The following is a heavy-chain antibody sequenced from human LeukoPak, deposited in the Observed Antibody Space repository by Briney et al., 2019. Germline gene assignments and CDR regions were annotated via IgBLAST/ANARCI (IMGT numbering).Heavy chain of an antibody. CDR1: GFTFSTYN. CDR3: ARDPYSGRYGDYYYYYMDV. CDR2: ITSSSSYI. D-gene: IGHD1-26*01. Sequence: GGSLRLSCAASGFTFSTYNMNWVRLAPGKGLEWVPSITSSSSYIYYADSVKGRFTISRDNAKNSLYLQMNSLRAEDTAVYYCARDPYSGRYGDYYYYYMDVWGKGTTVTISS. J-gene: IGHJ6*03. V-gene: IGHV3-21*01.